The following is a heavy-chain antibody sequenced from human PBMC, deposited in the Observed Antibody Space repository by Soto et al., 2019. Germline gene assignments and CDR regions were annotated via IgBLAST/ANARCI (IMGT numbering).Heavy chain of an antibody. CDR2: ISAYNGNT. CDR3: TRNAFYYNSSGYHDGFDI. CDR1: GYTFTSYG. J-gene: IGHJ3*02. D-gene: IGHD3-22*01. V-gene: IGHV1-18*01. Sequence: ASVKVSCKASGYTFTSYGISWVRQAPGQGLEWMGWISAYNGNTNYAQKLQGRVTMTTDTSTSTAYMELRSLRSDHTAVYYCTRNAFYYNSSGYHDGFDIWGQGTLVTVSS.